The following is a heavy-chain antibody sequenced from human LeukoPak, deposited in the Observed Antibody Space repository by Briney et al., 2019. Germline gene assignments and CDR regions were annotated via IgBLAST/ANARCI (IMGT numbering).Heavy chain of an antibody. D-gene: IGHD3-22*01. CDR3: AKGEGYYYDSSGYYFDY. CDR2: INPNSGGT. V-gene: IGHV1-2*02. J-gene: IGHJ4*02. CDR1: GYTFTGYY. Sequence: ASVKVSCKASGYTFTGYYMHWVRQAPGQGLEWMGWINPNSGGTNYAQKFQGRVTMTRDTSISTAYMELSRLRSDDTAVYYCAKGEGYYYDSSGYYFDYWGQGTLVTVSS.